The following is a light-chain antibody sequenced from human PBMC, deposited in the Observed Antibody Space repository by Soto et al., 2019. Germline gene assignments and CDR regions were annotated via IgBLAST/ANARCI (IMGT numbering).Light chain of an antibody. J-gene: IGKJ2*01. CDR2: AAS. Sequence: DIQLTQSPSFLSASVGDRVTITCRASQGISSYLAWYQQKPGKAPKLLIYAASTLQSGVPSRFSGSGSGTEFTLTISSPQPEDFATYYCQQLNSYPFFGQGTKLEIK. CDR3: QQLNSYPF. V-gene: IGKV1-9*01. CDR1: QGISSY.